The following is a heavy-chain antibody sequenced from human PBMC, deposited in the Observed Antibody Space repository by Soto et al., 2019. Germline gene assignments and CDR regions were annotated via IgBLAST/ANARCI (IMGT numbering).Heavy chain of an antibody. D-gene: IGHD1-20*01. CDR2: IHPGESDT. J-gene: IGHJ6*02. V-gene: IGHV5-51*01. CDR3: ARHEATYYNLYGMDV. CDR1: GYSFTTYW. Sequence: ESLKVSCKSYGYSFTTYWIAWVRQMPGKGLEWMGSIHPGESDTRYSPSFPGQVTISADRSITTAYLQWSSLKASETAMYYCARHEATYYNLYGMDVWGQGTTVTVYS.